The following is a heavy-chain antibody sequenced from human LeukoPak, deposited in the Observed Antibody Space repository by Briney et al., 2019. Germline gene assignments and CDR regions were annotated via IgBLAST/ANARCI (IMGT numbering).Heavy chain of an antibody. Sequence: ASVKVSCTVSGYTLTELSMHWVRQAPGKGLGGMGGFDPEDGERIYAQKFQGRVTMTEDTSTDTAYMELSSLMFEDPAVYYCATVGIVGASGDAFDIWGQGTMVTVSS. CDR2: FDPEDGER. J-gene: IGHJ3*02. CDR3: ATVGIVGASGDAFDI. CDR1: GYTLTELS. V-gene: IGHV1-24*01. D-gene: IGHD1-26*01.